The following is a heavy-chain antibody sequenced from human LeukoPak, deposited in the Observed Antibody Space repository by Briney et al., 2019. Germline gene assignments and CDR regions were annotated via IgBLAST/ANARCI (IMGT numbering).Heavy chain of an antibody. Sequence: GASVKVSCKASGYTFTGYYMHWVRQAPGQGLEWMGWINPNSGGTNYAQKFQGRVTMTRDTSISTAYMELSRLRSDDTAVYYCARDPQLSRWFGELYHWFDPWGQGTLVTVSS. J-gene: IGHJ5*02. D-gene: IGHD3-10*01. CDR2: INPNSGGT. CDR3: ARDPQLSRWFGELYHWFDP. CDR1: GYTFTGYY. V-gene: IGHV1-2*02.